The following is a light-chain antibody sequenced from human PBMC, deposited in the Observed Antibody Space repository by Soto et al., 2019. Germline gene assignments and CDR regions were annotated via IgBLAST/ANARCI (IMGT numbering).Light chain of an antibody. CDR2: EGS. CDR1: RSDAGNYNL. V-gene: IGLV2-23*01. Sequence: QSALTQPASVSGSPGQTITISCTGTRSDAGNYNLVSWYQQRPGKAPKLMSYEGSKRPSGVSNRFSCSKSGSTASLTISGLQAPDEADYYRCSYAGSSSYVSGSGTKVTVL. CDR3: CSYAGSSSYV. J-gene: IGLJ1*01.